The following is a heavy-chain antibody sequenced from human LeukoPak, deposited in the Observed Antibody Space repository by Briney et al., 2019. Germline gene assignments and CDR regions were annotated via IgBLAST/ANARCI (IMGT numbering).Heavy chain of an antibody. CDR1: GFSFSNYA. V-gene: IGHV3-23*01. D-gene: IGHD3-22*01. J-gene: IGHJ4*02. Sequence: GGSLRLSCAASGFSFSNYAMGWVRQAPGKGLEWVSTVNENGGRTYYVGSVKGRFTVSRDNSKNTLYLQMNSLRAEDTAVYYCAKEGRPNSRGGYYDYWGQGTRVTVSS. CDR2: VNENGGRT. CDR3: AKEGRPNSRGGYYDY.